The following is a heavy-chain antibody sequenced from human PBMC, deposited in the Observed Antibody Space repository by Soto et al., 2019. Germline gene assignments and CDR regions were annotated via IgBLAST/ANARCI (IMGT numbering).Heavy chain of an antibody. Sequence: GGSLRLSCAASGFTFSSYGMHWVRQAPGKGLEWVAVIWYDGSNKYYAESVKGRFTISRDNSKNTLYLQMNSLRAEDTAVYYCAKLPPYDFWSGYQERSENYFDYWGQGTLVTVSS. CDR1: GFTFSSYG. CDR3: AKLPPYDFWSGYQERSENYFDY. D-gene: IGHD3-3*01. J-gene: IGHJ4*02. V-gene: IGHV3-30*02. CDR2: IWYDGSNK.